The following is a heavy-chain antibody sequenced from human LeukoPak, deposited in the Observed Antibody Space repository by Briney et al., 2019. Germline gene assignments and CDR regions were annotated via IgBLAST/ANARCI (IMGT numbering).Heavy chain of an antibody. J-gene: IGHJ3*02. CDR1: GGPIGGDY. CDR2: IYTTGRT. D-gene: IGHD2-21*01. Sequence: KSSETLSLTCSVSGGPIGGDYWSWIRQPPGEALEWIGYIYTTGRTNYNPSLKSRVTISVDTSKNQFSLKLNSVTAADTAVYYCAKILGSGVWYGFDIWGQGTMVTVSS. V-gene: IGHV4-4*09. CDR3: AKILGSGVWYGFDI.